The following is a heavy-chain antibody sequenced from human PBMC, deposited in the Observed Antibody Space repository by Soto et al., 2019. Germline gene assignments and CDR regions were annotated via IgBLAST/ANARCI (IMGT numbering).Heavy chain of an antibody. CDR3: ARGQLATVYYYYGMDV. D-gene: IGHD6-13*01. Sequence: ASVKVSCKASGYTFTSYGISWVRQAPGQGLEWMGWISAYNGNTNYAQKLQGRVTMTTDTSTSTAYMELRSLRSDDTAVYYCARGQLATVYYYYGMDVWGQGTTVTVSS. V-gene: IGHV1-18*04. CDR2: ISAYNGNT. CDR1: GYTFTSYG. J-gene: IGHJ6*02.